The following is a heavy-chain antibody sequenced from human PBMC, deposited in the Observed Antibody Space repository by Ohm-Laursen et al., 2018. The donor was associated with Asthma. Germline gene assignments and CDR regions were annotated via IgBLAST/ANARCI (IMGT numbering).Heavy chain of an antibody. Sequence: SLRLSCSASGFTFSTYSMHWVRQAPGKGLEWVAVISYDGSAKKFADFVKGRFTISRDNSKNTVYLQMSSLRTEDTAVYYCAREDPEKFYWGQGILVTVSS. D-gene: IGHD1-14*01. CDR3: AREDPEKFY. CDR1: GFTFSTYS. V-gene: IGHV3-30-3*01. CDR2: ISYDGSAK. J-gene: IGHJ4*02.